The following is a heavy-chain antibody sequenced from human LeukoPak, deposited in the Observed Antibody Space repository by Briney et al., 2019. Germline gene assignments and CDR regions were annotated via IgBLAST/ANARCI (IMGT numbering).Heavy chain of an antibody. D-gene: IGHD3-10*01. CDR3: AKGGYYGPGSYYSPDY. V-gene: IGHV3-48*01. CDR1: GFTFSSYS. Sequence: GGSLRLSCAASGFTFSSYSMNWVRQAPGKGLEWVSYISSSSSTIYYADSVKGRFTISRDNAKNSLYLQMNSLRAEDTAVYYCAKGGYYGPGSYYSPDYWGQGTLVTVSS. CDR2: ISSSSSTI. J-gene: IGHJ4*02.